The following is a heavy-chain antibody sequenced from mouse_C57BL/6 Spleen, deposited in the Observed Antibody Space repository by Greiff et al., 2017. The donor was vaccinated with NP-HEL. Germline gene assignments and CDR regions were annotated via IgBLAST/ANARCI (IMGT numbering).Heavy chain of an antibody. CDR2: IDPETGGT. CDR3: TRGELLRAMDD. CDR1: GYTFTDYE. D-gene: IGHD2-1*01. J-gene: IGHJ4*01. V-gene: IGHV1-15*01. Sequence: QVQLQQSGAELVRPGASVTLSCKASGYTFTDYEMHWVKQTPVHGLEWIGAIDPETGGTAYNQKFKGKAILTADKSSSTAYMELRSLTSEDSAVYYCTRGELLRAMDDWGQGTSVTVSS.